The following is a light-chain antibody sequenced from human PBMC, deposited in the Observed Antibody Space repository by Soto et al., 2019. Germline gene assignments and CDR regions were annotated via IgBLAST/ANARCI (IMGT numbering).Light chain of an antibody. CDR2: DAS. CDR1: QSVSSY. Sequence: EIVLTQSPATLSLSPGERATLSCRASQSVSSYLLWYQQKPGQAPRLLIYDASNRATGIPARFSGSGSETDFTLTISSLEPEDFAVYYCQQYNNWPPWTFGQGTKVEIK. CDR3: QQYNNWPPWT. J-gene: IGKJ1*01. V-gene: IGKV3-11*01.